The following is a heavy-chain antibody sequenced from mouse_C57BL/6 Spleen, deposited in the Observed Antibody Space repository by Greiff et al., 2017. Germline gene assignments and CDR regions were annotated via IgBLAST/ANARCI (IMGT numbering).Heavy chain of an antibody. CDR2: IRNKANGYTT. Sequence: EVKLVESGGGLVQPGGSLSLSCAASGFTFTDYYMSWVRQPPGKALEWLGFIRNKANGYTTEYSASVKGRFTISRDNSQSVLYHQMNALCAEDSATYYCARARDWYFDVWGTGTTVTVSS. V-gene: IGHV7-3*01. CDR1: GFTFTDYY. D-gene: IGHD3-1*01. J-gene: IGHJ1*03. CDR3: ARARDWYFDV.